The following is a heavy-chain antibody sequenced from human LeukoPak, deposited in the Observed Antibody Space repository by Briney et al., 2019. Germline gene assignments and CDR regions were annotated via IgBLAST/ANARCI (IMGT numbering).Heavy chain of an antibody. CDR2: INHSGST. Sequence: SETLSLTCTVSGGSVSSTNYYWSWIRQPPGKGLEWIGEINHSGSTNYNPSLKSRVTISVDTSKNQFSLKLSSVTAADTAVYYCARGGLYMRSYWYFDLWGRGTLVTVSS. J-gene: IGHJ2*01. D-gene: IGHD2-2*02. CDR3: ARGGLYMRSYWYFDL. V-gene: IGHV4-39*07. CDR1: GGSVSSTNYY.